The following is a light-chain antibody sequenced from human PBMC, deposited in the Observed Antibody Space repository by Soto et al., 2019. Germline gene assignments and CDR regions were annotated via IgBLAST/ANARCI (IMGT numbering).Light chain of an antibody. CDR3: SSYTRQYTPSYV. J-gene: IGLJ1*01. V-gene: IGLV2-14*01. CDR1: SSDVGAYNY. Sequence: QSVLTQPASVSGSPGQSITISCTGTSSDVGAYNYVSWYQQHPGKAPKLMIYEVSNRPSGVSHRFSGSKSDNTASLTISGLQTDDEADYYCSSYTRQYTPSYVFGAGTKVTVL. CDR2: EVS.